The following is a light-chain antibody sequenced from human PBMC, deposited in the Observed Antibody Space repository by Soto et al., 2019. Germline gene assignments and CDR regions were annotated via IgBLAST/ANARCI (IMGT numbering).Light chain of an antibody. Sequence: EIVVTQSPGTLSLSPGERATLSCRASQSVSSSYLAWYQQKPGQDPRLLIYDTSYRATGIPARFSGSGSGTDFTLTISSLEPEDFAVYYCQQRSNWITFGQGTRLEIK. CDR3: QQRSNWIT. CDR2: DTS. J-gene: IGKJ5*01. V-gene: IGKV3D-20*02. CDR1: QSVSSSY.